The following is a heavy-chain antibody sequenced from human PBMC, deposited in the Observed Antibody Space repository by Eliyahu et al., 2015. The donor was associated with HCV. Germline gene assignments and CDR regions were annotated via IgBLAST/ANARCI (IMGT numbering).Heavy chain of an antibody. J-gene: IGHJ3*02. V-gene: IGHV3-9*01. CDR2: ISWDSGSK. CDR3: AKDTVTTTYDAFDI. D-gene: IGHD4-17*01. CDR1: GFXXDNYP. Sequence: EVQLVESGGGLVQPGRSLXLSCXAXGFXXDNYPXHWVRHAPGKGLEWVSGISWDSGSKDYADSVKGRFTISRDNAKTSLYLQMNSLRPEDTAFYFCAKDTVTTTYDAFDIWGQGTMVTVSS.